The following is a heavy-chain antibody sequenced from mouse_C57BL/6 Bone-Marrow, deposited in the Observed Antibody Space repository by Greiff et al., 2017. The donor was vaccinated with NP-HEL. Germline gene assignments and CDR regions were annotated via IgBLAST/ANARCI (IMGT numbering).Heavy chain of an antibody. CDR3: VRHGDGPDY. CDR2: IRSKSNNYAT. Sequence: EVQRVESGGGLVQPKGSLKLSCAASGFSFNTYAMNWVRQAPGKGLEWVARIRSKSNNYATYYADSVKDRFTISRDDSESMLYLQMNNLKTEDTAMYYCVRHGDGPDYWGQGTTLTVSS. J-gene: IGHJ2*01. V-gene: IGHV10-1*01. CDR1: GFSFNTYA. D-gene: IGHD2-3*01.